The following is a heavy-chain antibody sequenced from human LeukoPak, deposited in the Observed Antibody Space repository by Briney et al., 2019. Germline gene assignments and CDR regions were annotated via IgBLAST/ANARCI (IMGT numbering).Heavy chain of an antibody. CDR1: GGTFSSYA. D-gene: IGHD4-17*01. V-gene: IGHV1-69*06. CDR3: ARDRGYGDYLLFDY. J-gene: IGHJ4*02. Sequence: GSSVKVSCKASGGTFSSYAISWVRQAPGRGLEWMGGIIPIFGTANYAQKFQGRVTITADKSTSTAYMELSSLRSEDTAVYYCARDRGYGDYLLFDYWGQGTLVTVSS. CDR2: IIPIFGTA.